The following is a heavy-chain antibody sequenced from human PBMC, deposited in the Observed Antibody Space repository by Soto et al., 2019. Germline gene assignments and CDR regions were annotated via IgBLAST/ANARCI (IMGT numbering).Heavy chain of an antibody. J-gene: IGHJ6*02. Sequence: GGSLRLSCAASGFTFSSYSMNWVRQAPGKGLEWVSYISSSSSTIYYADSVKGRFTISRDNAKNSLYLQMNSLRDEDTAVYYCARDNARRAVAGSPVSYGMDVWGQGTTVTVSS. V-gene: IGHV3-48*02. D-gene: IGHD6-19*01. CDR2: ISSSSSTI. CDR3: ARDNARRAVAGSPVSYGMDV. CDR1: GFTFSSYS.